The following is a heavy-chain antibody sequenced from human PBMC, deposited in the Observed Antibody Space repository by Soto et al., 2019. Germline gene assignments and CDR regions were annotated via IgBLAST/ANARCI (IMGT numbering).Heavy chain of an antibody. D-gene: IGHD2-2*01. J-gene: IGHJ3*02. CDR1: GFTFNSYW. Sequence: GGSLRLSCAASGFTFNSYWMHWVRQAPGKGLVWVARINSDGSSTSHADSVKGRFTISRDNAKNTLYLQMNSLRAEDTAVYYCARTCASVSCYAFDIWGQGTMVTVS. CDR2: INSDGSST. V-gene: IGHV3-74*01. CDR3: ARTCASVSCYAFDI.